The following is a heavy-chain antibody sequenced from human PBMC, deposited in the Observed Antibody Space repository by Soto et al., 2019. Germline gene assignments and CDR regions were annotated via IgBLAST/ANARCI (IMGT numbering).Heavy chain of an antibody. CDR1: GYTSTRNG. Sequence: QVQLVQSGAEVKKPGTSVKVSCKASGYTSTRNGITWVRQAPGQGLEWMGWVSPYNGDTNYVQSLQDRVTMTADKSTSTAYMELRSLRSDDTAVYYCARDSDGVFDSWGQGVLVTVSS. V-gene: IGHV1-18*01. D-gene: IGHD4-17*01. J-gene: IGHJ4*02. CDR3: ARDSDGVFDS. CDR2: VSPYNGDT.